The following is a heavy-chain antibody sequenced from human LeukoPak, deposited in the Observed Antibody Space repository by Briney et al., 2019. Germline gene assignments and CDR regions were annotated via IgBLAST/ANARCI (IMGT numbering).Heavy chain of an antibody. Sequence: GGSLRLSCAASGFSFSSFEMNWVRQAPGRGLEWISYISSSGSSKYYAESVKGRFTISRDNAKNSVYPQLNSLRAEDTAVYYCARGGGDYGYTFDYWGQGTLVTVSS. D-gene: IGHD4-17*01. CDR1: GFSFSSFE. V-gene: IGHV3-48*03. CDR3: ARGGGDYGYTFDY. J-gene: IGHJ4*02. CDR2: ISSSGSSK.